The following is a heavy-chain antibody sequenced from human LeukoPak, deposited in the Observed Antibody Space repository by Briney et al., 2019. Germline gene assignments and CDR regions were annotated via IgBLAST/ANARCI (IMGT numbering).Heavy chain of an antibody. V-gene: IGHV1-2*02. Sequence: GASVKVSCRASGYTLSDNYLHCVRQAPGQRLECMAWINPSNGETKFAPRFQGRVTMTRHTSISTAYMELSRLRPDDTAIYYCARSQFRTTNSGAWGFQPWGQGTLVSVSS. D-gene: IGHD3-16*01. J-gene: IGHJ1*01. CDR3: ARSQFRTTNSGAWGFQP. CDR2: INPSNGET. CDR1: GYTLSDNY.